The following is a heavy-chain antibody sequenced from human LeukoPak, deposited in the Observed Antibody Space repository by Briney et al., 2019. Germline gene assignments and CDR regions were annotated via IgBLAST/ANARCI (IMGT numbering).Heavy chain of an antibody. J-gene: IGHJ4*02. CDR1: GYTLTELS. CDR2: FDPEDGET. CDR3: ARGDSGYDLIPWGY. Sequence: GASVKVSCKVSGYTLTELSMHWVRQAPGKGLEWMGGFDPEDGETIYAQKFQGRVTMTEDTSTDTAYVELSSLRSEDTAVYYCARGDSGYDLIPWGYWGQGTLVTVSS. V-gene: IGHV1-24*01. D-gene: IGHD5-12*01.